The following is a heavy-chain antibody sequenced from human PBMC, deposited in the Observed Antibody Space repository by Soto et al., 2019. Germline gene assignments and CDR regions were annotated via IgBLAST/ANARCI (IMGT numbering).Heavy chain of an antibody. D-gene: IGHD2-21*02. V-gene: IGHV1-69*13. CDR1: GGTFSSYA. J-gene: IGHJ6*02. CDR2: IIPIFGTA. CDR3: ARVPFVGGNSYYYYYYGMDV. Sequence: GASGKVSCKASGGTFSSYAISWVRQAPGQGLEWMGGIIPIFGTANYAQKFQGRVTITADESTSTAYMELSSLRSEDTAVYYCARVPFVGGNSYYYYYYGMDVWGQGTTVTVSS.